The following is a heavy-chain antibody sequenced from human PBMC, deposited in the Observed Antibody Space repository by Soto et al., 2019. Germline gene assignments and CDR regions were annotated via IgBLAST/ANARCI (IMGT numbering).Heavy chain of an antibody. J-gene: IGHJ6*02. CDR3: AREGWPLLQTGMDV. CDR2: ISYDGSNK. V-gene: IGHV3-30-3*01. D-gene: IGHD2-15*01. Sequence: GGSLRLSCAASGFTFSSYAMHWVRQAPGKGLEWVAVISYDGSNKYYADSVKGRFTISRDNSKNTLYLQMNSLRDEDTAVYYCAREGWPLLQTGMDVWGQGTTVTVSS. CDR1: GFTFSSYA.